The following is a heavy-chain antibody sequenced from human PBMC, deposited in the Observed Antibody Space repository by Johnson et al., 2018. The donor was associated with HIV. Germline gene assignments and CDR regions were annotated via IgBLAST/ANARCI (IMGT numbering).Heavy chain of an antibody. CDR2: IYSGGST. J-gene: IGHJ3*02. V-gene: IGHV3-66*01. Sequence: VQLVESGGDLVQPGGSLRLSCAASGFTVNNKYMSWVRQPPGKGLAWVSVIYSGGSTYYADSVQGRFTISRDSSKNTLYLQMNSLRAEDTAVYYCAGNVVAPAAYAFDIWGQGTMVTVSS. CDR3: AGNVVAPAAYAFDI. D-gene: IGHD2-2*01. CDR1: GFTVNNKY.